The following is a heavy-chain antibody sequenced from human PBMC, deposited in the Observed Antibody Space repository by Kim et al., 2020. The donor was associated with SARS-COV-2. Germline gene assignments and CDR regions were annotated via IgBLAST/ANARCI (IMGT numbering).Heavy chain of an antibody. Sequence: GGSLRLSCAASGFAFSSFNMNWVRQAPGKGLEWVSSISTSSYRFYADSVKGRFTISRDNAQNLLYLQMNSLRAEDTAIYYCASEDCSDSTCYYWGQGALVPVAS. V-gene: IGHV3-21*01. CDR3: ASEDCSDSTCYY. CDR1: GFAFSSFN. CDR2: ISTSSYR. J-gene: IGHJ4*02. D-gene: IGHD2-15*01.